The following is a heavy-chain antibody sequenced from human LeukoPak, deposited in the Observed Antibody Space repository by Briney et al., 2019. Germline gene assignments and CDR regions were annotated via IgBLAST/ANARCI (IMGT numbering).Heavy chain of an antibody. CDR1: GYTFNNYA. CDR3: ARDLHCSGGSCYPTNYYYYGMDV. V-gene: IGHV7-4-1*02. D-gene: IGHD2-15*01. Sequence: GASVKVSCKSSGYTFNNYAMNWVRQAPGQGLEWMGWINTNTGNPTYAQGFTGRFVFSLDTSVSTAYLQISSLKAEDTAVYYCARDLHCSGGSCYPTNYYYYGMDVWGQGTTVTVSS. J-gene: IGHJ6*02. CDR2: INTNTGNP.